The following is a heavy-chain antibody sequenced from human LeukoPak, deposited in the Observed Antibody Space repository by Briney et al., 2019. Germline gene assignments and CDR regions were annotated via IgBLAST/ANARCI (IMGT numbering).Heavy chain of an antibody. CDR3: AKDRIPATLYYFDY. J-gene: IGHJ4*02. V-gene: IGHV3-33*06. D-gene: IGHD2-2*01. CDR1: GFAFSTYS. Sequence: GGSLRLSCAASGFAFSTYSMNWVRQAPGKGLEWVAVIWYDGSNKYYAASVKGRFTISRDNSKNTLFLLMNSLRAEDTAIYYGAKDRIPATLYYFDYWGQGTLVTVSS. CDR2: IWYDGSNK.